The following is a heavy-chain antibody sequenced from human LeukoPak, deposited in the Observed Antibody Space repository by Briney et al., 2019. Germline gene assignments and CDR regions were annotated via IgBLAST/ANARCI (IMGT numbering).Heavy chain of an antibody. D-gene: IGHD2-15*01. CDR2: ISSSGGTI. Sequence: GGSQRLSCAASGFTFSRYWMNWVRQAPGKGLEWVSDISSSGGTIFYAHSVKGRFTISRDNAKNSLFLQMNSLRAEDTAVYFCARKSAYCSGGSCSLDYWGQGTLVTVSS. V-gene: IGHV3-48*03. CDR1: GFTFSRYW. J-gene: IGHJ4*02. CDR3: ARKSAYCSGGSCSLDY.